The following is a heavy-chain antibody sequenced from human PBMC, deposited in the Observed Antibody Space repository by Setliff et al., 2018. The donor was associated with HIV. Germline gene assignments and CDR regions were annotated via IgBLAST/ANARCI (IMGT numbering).Heavy chain of an antibody. V-gene: IGHV3-49*04. CDR1: GFTFGDYA. J-gene: IGHJ6*02. CDR3: TREAEYYYYGMDV. Sequence: SLRLSCTASGFTFGDYAMSWVRRAPGKGLEWVGFIRSKAYGGTTEYAASVKGRFTISRDDSKSIAYLQMNSLKTEDTAVYYCTREAEYYYYGMDVWGQGTTVTVSS. CDR2: IRSKAYGGTT.